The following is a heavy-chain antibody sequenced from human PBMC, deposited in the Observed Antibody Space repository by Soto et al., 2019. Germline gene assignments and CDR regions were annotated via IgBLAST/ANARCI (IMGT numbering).Heavy chain of an antibody. Sequence: SETLSLTCTVSGGSISSYYWIWIRQPPGKGLEWIGYIYYSGSTNYNPSLKSRVTISVDTSKNQFSLKLSSVTAADTAVYYCARLGYSYAPVYWGQGTLVTVSS. V-gene: IGHV4-59*01. D-gene: IGHD5-18*01. CDR1: GGSISSYY. J-gene: IGHJ4*02. CDR2: IYYSGST. CDR3: ARLGYSYAPVY.